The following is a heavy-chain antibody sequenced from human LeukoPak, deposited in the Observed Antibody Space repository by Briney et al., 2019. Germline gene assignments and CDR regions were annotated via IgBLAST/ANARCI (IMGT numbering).Heavy chain of an antibody. CDR3: ARQKYLRGPDVEYFDY. J-gene: IGHJ4*02. V-gene: IGHV3-74*01. Sequence: GGSLRLSCAASGFTFSSHWMHWVRQAPGKGLVWVSRINSDESNTSYADSVKGRFTISRDNAKNSLYLQMNSLRAEDTAVYYCARQKYLRGPDVEYFDYWGQGTLVTVSS. D-gene: IGHD5/OR15-5a*01. CDR2: INSDESNT. CDR1: GFTFSSHW.